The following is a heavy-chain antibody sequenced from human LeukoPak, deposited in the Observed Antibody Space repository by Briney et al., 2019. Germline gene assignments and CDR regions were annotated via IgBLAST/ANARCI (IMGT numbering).Heavy chain of an antibody. D-gene: IGHD6-19*01. CDR1: GYTFTGYY. J-gene: IGHJ4*02. Sequence: ASVKVSCKASGYTFTGYYMHWVRQAPGQGLEWMQWINPNSGGTNYAQKFQGRVTMTRDTSISTAYMELRSLRSDDTAVYYCASSGYSSGWYVYYFDYWGQGTLVTVSS. V-gene: IGHV1-2*02. CDR3: ASSGYSSGWYVYYFDY. CDR2: INPNSGGT.